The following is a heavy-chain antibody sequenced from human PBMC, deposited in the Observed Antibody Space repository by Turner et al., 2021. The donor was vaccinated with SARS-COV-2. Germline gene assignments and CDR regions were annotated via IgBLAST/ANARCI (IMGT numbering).Heavy chain of an antibody. J-gene: IGHJ6*02. V-gene: IGHV3-53*01. Sequence: EVQLVESGGGLIQPGGSLRLSCAASGLTVSSNYMSWVRQAPGKGLGWVSVIYSGGSTYYADSVKGRFTISRDNSKNTLYLQMNSLRAEDTAVYYCARDLMEVGGMDVWGQGTTVTVSS. CDR1: GLTVSSNY. CDR2: IYSGGST. D-gene: IGHD3-3*01. CDR3: ARDLMEVGGMDV.